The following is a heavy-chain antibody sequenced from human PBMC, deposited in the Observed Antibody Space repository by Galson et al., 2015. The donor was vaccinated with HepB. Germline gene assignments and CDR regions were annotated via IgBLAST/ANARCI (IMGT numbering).Heavy chain of an antibody. CDR1: GFIFKDYA. D-gene: IGHD2-2*02. V-gene: IGHV3-23*01. CDR2: ISGDTYGK. Sequence: SLRLSCAGSGFIFKDYALTWVRQAPGKGLQWVSGISGDTYGKYYTDSVKGRFTISRGNSNNRLYLQMTNMRADDTATYYCAKGRGWYTGFDSWGQGALVTVSS. J-gene: IGHJ4*02. CDR3: AKGRGWYTGFDS.